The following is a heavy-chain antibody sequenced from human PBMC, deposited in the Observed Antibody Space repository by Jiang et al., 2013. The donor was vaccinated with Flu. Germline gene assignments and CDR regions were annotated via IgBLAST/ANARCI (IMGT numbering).Heavy chain of an antibody. D-gene: IGHD4-11*01. CDR1: GFIFSGNT. J-gene: IGHJ6*02. CDR2: ISRNSAYL. CDR3: AREKPSKTYVHYYGMDV. Sequence: LSCAASGFIFSGNTMNWVRQVPGKRLEWVASISRNSAYLYYSNSVRGRFTIFRDNARNSVYLQMNSLRAEDTAIYYCAREKPSKTYVHYYGMDVWGLGTTVTVSS. V-gene: IGHV3-21*01.